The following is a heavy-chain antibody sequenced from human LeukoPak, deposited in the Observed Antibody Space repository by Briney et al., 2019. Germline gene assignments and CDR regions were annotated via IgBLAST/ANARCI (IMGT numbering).Heavy chain of an antibody. V-gene: IGHV1-2*02. CDR2: INPNSDGT. Sequence: ASVKVSCKASGYTFTGYYMNWVRQAPGHGLEWMGWINPNSDGTNYAQKFQGRVTMTRDTSISTAYMELSSLRSDDTAVYYCARWLVRGFIFSPFDYWGQGTLVTVSS. D-gene: IGHD3-10*01. J-gene: IGHJ4*02. CDR1: GYTFTGYY. CDR3: ARWLVRGFIFSPFDY.